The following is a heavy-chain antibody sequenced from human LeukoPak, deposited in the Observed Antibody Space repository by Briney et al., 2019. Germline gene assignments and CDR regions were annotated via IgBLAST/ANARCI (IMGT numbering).Heavy chain of an antibody. Sequence: GASVKVSCKASGYTFTSYYMHWVRQAPGQGLEWMGIINPSGGSTSYAQKFQGGVTMTRDMSTSTVYMELSSLRSEDTAVYYCARERYCSSTSCSTFDYWGQGTLVTVSS. V-gene: IGHV1-46*01. D-gene: IGHD2-2*01. CDR2: INPSGGST. J-gene: IGHJ4*02. CDR3: ARERYCSSTSCSTFDY. CDR1: GYTFTSYY.